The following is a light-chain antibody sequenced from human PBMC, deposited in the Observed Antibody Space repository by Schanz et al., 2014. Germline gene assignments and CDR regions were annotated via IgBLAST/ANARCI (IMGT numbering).Light chain of an antibody. J-gene: IGLJ3*02. CDR1: SSDVGGYNY. CDR2: DVS. V-gene: IGLV2-11*01. Sequence: QSALTQPRSVSGSPGQSVTISCTGTSSDVGGYNYVSWYQQYPGKVPKLIIYDVSERPSGVPDRFSGSKSGNTASLTISGLQAEDEADYYCCSYTSSSTWVFGGGTKLTVL. CDR3: CSYTSSSTWV.